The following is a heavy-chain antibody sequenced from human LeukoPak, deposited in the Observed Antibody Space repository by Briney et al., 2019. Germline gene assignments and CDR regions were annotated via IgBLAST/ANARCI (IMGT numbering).Heavy chain of an antibody. D-gene: IGHD6-13*01. Sequence: ASVKVSCKASGYTFTSYAMNWVRQASGQGLEWMGWINTNTGNPTYAQGFTGRFVFSLDTSGSTAYLQISSLKAEDTAVYYCAKAAAGTYYYYYGMDVWGQGTTVTVSS. J-gene: IGHJ6*02. CDR3: AKAAAGTYYYYYGMDV. CDR1: GYTFTSYA. V-gene: IGHV7-4-1*02. CDR2: INTNTGNP.